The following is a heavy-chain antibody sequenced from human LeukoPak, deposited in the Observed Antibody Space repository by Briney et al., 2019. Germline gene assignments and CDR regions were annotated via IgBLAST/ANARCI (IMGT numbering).Heavy chain of an antibody. CDR1: GLNFISSA. CDR3: AADGYFYGSGSPQLNYYYYGVDV. Sequence: SVKVSCKTSGLNFISSAVQWVRQTRGQRLEWIGWIVGGTGNTNYAQKFQERVTITRDMSTSTVYMELSSLRSDDTAVYYCAADGYFYGSGSPQLNYYYYGVDVWGQGTTVTVSS. J-gene: IGHJ6*02. V-gene: IGHV1-58*01. D-gene: IGHD3-10*01. CDR2: IVGGTGNT.